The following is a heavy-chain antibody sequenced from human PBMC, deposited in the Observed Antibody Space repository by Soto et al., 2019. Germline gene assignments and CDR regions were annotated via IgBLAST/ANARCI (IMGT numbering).Heavy chain of an antibody. CDR1: GGTFSSYA. V-gene: IGHV1-69*01. Sequence: QVQLVQSGAEVKKPGSSVKVSCKASGGTFSSYAISWVRQAPGQGLEWMGGIIPIFGTANYAQKFQGRVTITADESTSTAYMELSSLRSEDTAVYYCARHIVVVTASQDYYYYGMDVWGQGTTVTVSS. CDR3: ARHIVVVTASQDYYYYGMDV. D-gene: IGHD2-21*02. CDR2: IIPIFGTA. J-gene: IGHJ6*02.